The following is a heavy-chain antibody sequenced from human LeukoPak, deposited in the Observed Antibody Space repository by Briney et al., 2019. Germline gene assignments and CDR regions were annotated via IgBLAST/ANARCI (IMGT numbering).Heavy chain of an antibody. CDR1: GYTFTSYG. Sequence: ASVKVSCKASGYTFTSYGISWVRQAPGQGLEWMGWISAYNGNTNYAQKLQGRVTMTTDTSTSTAYMELRSLRSDDTAVYYCARKLAIFGVVTHDPWGQGTLVTVPS. J-gene: IGHJ5*02. CDR3: ARKLAIFGVVTHDP. D-gene: IGHD3-3*01. V-gene: IGHV1-18*01. CDR2: ISAYNGNT.